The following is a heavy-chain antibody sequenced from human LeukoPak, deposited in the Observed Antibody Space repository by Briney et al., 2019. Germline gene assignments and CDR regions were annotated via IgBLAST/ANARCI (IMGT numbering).Heavy chain of an antibody. D-gene: IGHD4-17*01. CDR2: IYHTGST. Sequence: SETLSLTCAVSGYSISSGYYWGWIRQPPGKGLEWIGSIYHTGSTYYNPSLKSRVTISVDTSKNQFSLELSSVTAADTAVFYCARVRGMEVTTNWYFDLWGRGTLVTVSS. V-gene: IGHV4-38-2*01. J-gene: IGHJ2*01. CDR1: GYSISSGYY. CDR3: ARVRGMEVTTNWYFDL.